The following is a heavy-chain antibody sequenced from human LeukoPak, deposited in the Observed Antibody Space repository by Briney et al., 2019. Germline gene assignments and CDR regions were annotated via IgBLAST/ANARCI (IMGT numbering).Heavy chain of an antibody. CDR2: IYTSGST. D-gene: IGHD3-10*01. Sequence: SETLSLTCTVSGGSISSYYWSWIRQPAGKGLEWIGRIYTSGSTNYNPSLKSRVTISVDTSKNQFSLKLSSVTAADTAVYYCASITPVLLWFGEFPGAFDIWGQGTMVTVSS. J-gene: IGHJ3*02. V-gene: IGHV4-4*07. CDR1: GGSISSYY. CDR3: ASITPVLLWFGEFPGAFDI.